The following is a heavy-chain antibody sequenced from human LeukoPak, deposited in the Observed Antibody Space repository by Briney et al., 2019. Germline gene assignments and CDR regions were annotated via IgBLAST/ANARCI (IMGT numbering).Heavy chain of an antibody. CDR2: IYSAGGT. V-gene: IGHV3-53*05. J-gene: IGHJ4*02. CDR3: ARDPCSSTSCYPIHSYMIDY. CDR1: GITFSSSY. D-gene: IGHD2-2*01. Sequence: GGSLRLSCAASGITFSSSYMSWVRQAPGKGLEWVSVIYSAGGTYYADSVKGRFTISRDNSKNTLYLQMNSLRAEDTAVYYCARDPCSSTSCYPIHSYMIDYWGQGTLVTVSS.